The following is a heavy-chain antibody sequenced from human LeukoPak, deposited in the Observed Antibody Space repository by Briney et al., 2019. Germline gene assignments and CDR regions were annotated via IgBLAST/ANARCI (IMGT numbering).Heavy chain of an antibody. CDR1: GYTFTGYY. J-gene: IGHJ6*02. Sequence: ASVKVSCKASGYTFTGYYMHWVRQAPGQGLEWMGWINPNSGGTNYAQKFQGRVTMTRDTSISTAYVELSRLRSDDTAVYYCARYMVRGFYGMDVWGQGTTVTVSS. V-gene: IGHV1-2*02. CDR3: ARYMVRGFYGMDV. CDR2: INPNSGGT. D-gene: IGHD3-10*01.